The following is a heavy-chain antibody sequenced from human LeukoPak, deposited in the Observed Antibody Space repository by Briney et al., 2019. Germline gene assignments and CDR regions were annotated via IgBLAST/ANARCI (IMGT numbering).Heavy chain of an antibody. V-gene: IGHV3-33*01. J-gene: IGHJ5*02. Sequence: GGSLRLSCAASGFTFSSYGMHWVRQAPGKGLEWVAVIWYDGSNKYYADSVKGRFTIPRDNSKNTLYLQMNSLRAEDTAVYYCAREGYSSSWYPWFDPWGQGTLVTVSS. CDR3: AREGYSSSWYPWFDP. CDR1: GFTFSSYG. D-gene: IGHD6-13*01. CDR2: IWYDGSNK.